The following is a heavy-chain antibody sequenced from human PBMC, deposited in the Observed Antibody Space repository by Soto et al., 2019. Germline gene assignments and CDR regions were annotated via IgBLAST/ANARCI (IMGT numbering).Heavy chain of an antibody. D-gene: IGHD6-19*01. CDR1: GFTFSSYG. V-gene: IGHV3-30*18. CDR2: ISYDGRNK. CDR3: AKEVSSGWYLYYFDY. J-gene: IGHJ4*02. Sequence: QVQLVESGGGVVQPGRSLRLSCAASGFTFSSYGMHWVRQAPGKGLEWVAVISYDGRNKYYADSVKGRFTISRDNSKNKLYLQMNSLRAEDTAVYYCAKEVSSGWYLYYFDYWGQGTLFTVSS.